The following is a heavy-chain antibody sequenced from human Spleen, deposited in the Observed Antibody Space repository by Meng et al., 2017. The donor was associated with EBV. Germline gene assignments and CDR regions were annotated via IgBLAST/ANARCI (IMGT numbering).Heavy chain of an antibody. V-gene: IGHV1-69*01. CDR3: ARGHYDGY. J-gene: IGHJ4*02. D-gene: IGHD3-16*01. CDR1: GGPSGTYS. Sequence: QEELVQSGAEVKNPGSAVKVSCQAFGGPSGTYSIAWVRQAPGRGLEGMGGIITLSGTPTYAQKFQGRLTITADPSTRTTYMELRGLTSDDTAIYYCARGHYDGYWGQGTLVTVSS. CDR2: IITLSGTP.